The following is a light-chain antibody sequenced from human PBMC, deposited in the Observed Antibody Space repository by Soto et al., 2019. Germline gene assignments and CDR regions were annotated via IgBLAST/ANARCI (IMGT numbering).Light chain of an antibody. V-gene: IGLV2-14*01. CDR3: CSYTSTATYV. CDR1: NSDVGSSTY. CDR2: DVN. Sequence: QSALTQLASVSGSPGQSISISCTGTNSDVGSSTYVTWYQQYPDKAPTLVIFDVNNRPSGISNRFSGSKSGNTASLTISGLQAEAEADYYCCSYTSTATYVFGTGTKVTV. J-gene: IGLJ1*01.